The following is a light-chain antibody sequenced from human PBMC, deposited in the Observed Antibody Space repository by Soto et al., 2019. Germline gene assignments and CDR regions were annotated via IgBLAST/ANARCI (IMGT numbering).Light chain of an antibody. CDR1: QSISSW. J-gene: IGKJ1*01. Sequence: DIQMTQSPSTLSASVGDRVTITCRASQSISSWLAWYQQKPGKAPKLLIYDVSSLESGVPSRFSGSGSGTEFTLSITSLQPDDFATYYCQRYNSYPWAFGQGTKVEIK. V-gene: IGKV1-5*01. CDR3: QRYNSYPWA. CDR2: DVS.